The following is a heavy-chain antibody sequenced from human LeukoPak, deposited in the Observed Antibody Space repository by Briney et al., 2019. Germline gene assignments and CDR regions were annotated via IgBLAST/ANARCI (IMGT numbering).Heavy chain of an antibody. Sequence: SGTLSLTCAVYGGSFSGYYWSWIRQPPGKGLEWIGEINHSGSTDYNPSLKSRVTISVDTSKNQFPLKLSSVTAADTAVYYCARLTTVTGKYYYYYGMDVWGQGTTVSVSS. CDR1: GGSFSGYY. CDR3: ARLTTVTGKYYYYYGMDV. J-gene: IGHJ6*02. D-gene: IGHD4-17*01. V-gene: IGHV4-34*01. CDR2: INHSGST.